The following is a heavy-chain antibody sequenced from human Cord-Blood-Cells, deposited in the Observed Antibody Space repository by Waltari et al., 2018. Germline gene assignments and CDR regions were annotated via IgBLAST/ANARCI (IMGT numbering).Heavy chain of an antibody. V-gene: IGHV1-8*01. CDR3: ARFGARYNWNYIDY. D-gene: IGHD1-20*01. Sequence: QVQLVQSGAEVKKPGASVKVSCKASGYTFTSYDINWVRQATGQGLGWMGWMNPNRGNTGYAQKFQGRVTMTRNTSISTAYMELSSLRSEDTAVYYCARFGARYNWNYIDYWGQGTLVTVSS. J-gene: IGHJ4*02. CDR1: GYTFTSYD. CDR2: MNPNRGNT.